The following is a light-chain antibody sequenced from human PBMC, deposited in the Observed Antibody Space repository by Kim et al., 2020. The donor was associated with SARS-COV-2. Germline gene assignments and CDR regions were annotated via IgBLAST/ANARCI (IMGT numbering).Light chain of an antibody. Sequence: DIQMTQSPSSLSASVGDRVTNTCRASQSLSGWLAWYQQKPGKAPKLLIYKASSLESGVPSRFSGSGSGTEFTLTISCLQPDDFATYYCQQYKTYSPLTFGGGTKLDIK. V-gene: IGKV1-5*03. CDR3: QQYKTYSPLT. J-gene: IGKJ4*01. CDR2: KAS. CDR1: QSLSGW.